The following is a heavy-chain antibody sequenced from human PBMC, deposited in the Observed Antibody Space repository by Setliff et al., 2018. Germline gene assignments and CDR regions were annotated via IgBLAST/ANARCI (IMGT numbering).Heavy chain of an antibody. CDR3: ARELRSPFWHIDY. D-gene: IGHD3-16*01. Sequence: SVKVSCKASGGSFDSDVITRVRQAPGQGLEWMGRLIPILGKTNYAESFQGRVLITADRSTNTVQMQVSSLRSEDTAVYYCARELRSPFWHIDYWGQGTLVTVSS. V-gene: IGHV1-69*13. CDR2: LIPILGKT. J-gene: IGHJ4*02. CDR1: GGSFDSDV.